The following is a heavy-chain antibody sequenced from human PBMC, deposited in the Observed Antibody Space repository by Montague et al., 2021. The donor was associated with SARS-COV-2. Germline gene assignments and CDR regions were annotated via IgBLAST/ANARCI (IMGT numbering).Heavy chain of an antibody. D-gene: IGHD3-10*01. CDR3: ARGSMVRGGKVYYGVDV. V-gene: IGHV4-30-2*01. J-gene: IGHJ6*02. Sequence: TLSLTCAVSGGSISSGGYSWNWIRQPPGKGLEWIGYIYHSGSTXYKPSLKSRVTISLDSSKNQFSLNLTSVTAADTAVYYCARGSMVRGGKVYYGVDVWGQGTLVTVSS. CDR2: IYHSGST. CDR1: GGSISSGGYS.